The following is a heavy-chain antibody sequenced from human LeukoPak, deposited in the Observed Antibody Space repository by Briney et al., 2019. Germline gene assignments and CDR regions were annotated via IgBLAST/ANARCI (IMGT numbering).Heavy chain of an antibody. J-gene: IGHJ4*02. CDR2: INSDGSST. V-gene: IGHV3-74*01. Sequence: PGGSLRLSCAASGFTFSGYWMHWVRQAPGKGLVWVSRINSDGSSTSYADSVKGRFTISRDNAKNTLYLQMNSLRAEDTAVYYCAREADYYDSSGYYYFDYWGQGTLVTVSS. D-gene: IGHD3-22*01. CDR1: GFTFSGYW. CDR3: AREADYYDSSGYYYFDY.